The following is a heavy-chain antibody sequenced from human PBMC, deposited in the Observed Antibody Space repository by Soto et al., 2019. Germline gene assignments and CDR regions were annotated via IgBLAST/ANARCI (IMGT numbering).Heavy chain of an antibody. V-gene: IGHV3-23*01. D-gene: IGHD4-17*01. CDR2: ISGGGTGT. CDR1: GFTFTNYA. CDR3: AKDLGSPTVVTPELEFDY. Sequence: AGGSLRLSCAASGFTFTNYALHWVRQAPGKGLEWVSSISGGGTGTYSADAVKGRFTISSDKSRNTLYLQMNSLRADDTAVYYCAKDLGSPTVVTPELEFDYWGQGTLVTVSS. J-gene: IGHJ4*02.